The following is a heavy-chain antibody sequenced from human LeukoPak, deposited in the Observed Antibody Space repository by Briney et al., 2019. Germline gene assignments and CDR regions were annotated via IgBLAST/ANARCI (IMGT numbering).Heavy chain of an antibody. J-gene: IGHJ5*02. D-gene: IGHD3-16*01. CDR2: ISHDGGAE. Sequence: GGSLRLSCAVSGFSIGNHGMHWVRQAPDKGLEWVAMISHDGGAEYYGDSVKGRLAISRDNSENTLYLQMNGLRVEDTAVYYCARDWGSSGWYNWFDPWGQGTLVTVSS. CDR1: GFSIGNHG. CDR3: ARDWGSSGWYNWFDP. V-gene: IGHV3-30*03.